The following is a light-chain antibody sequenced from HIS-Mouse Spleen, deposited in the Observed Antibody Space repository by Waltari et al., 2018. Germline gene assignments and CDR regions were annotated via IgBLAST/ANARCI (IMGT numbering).Light chain of an antibody. CDR3: CSYAGSSTWV. J-gene: IGLJ3*02. Sequence: SYELTQPPSVSVSPGQTARITCSGDALPKKYAYWYQQKSGQAPVLVIYEDSKRPSGIPERFSGSKSGNTASLTISGLQAEDEADYYCCSYAGSSTWVFGGVTKLTVL. V-gene: IGLV3-10*01. CDR1: ALPKKY. CDR2: EDS.